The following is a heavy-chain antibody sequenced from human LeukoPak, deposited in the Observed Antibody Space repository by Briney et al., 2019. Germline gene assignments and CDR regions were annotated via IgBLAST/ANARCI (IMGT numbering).Heavy chain of an antibody. CDR1: GYSFTRYG. V-gene: IGHV1-18*01. CDR2: IITYNGST. Sequence: APVKVSCKSSGYSFTRYGVSWVRLAPGQGLEWMGSIITYNGSTNFPRKFQGRVTMTADTPTSTVYMELRSLRSDDTAVYYCTSGGWVRASHDFDYWGQGTLVTVSS. J-gene: IGHJ4*02. D-gene: IGHD6-19*01. CDR3: TSGGWVRASHDFDY.